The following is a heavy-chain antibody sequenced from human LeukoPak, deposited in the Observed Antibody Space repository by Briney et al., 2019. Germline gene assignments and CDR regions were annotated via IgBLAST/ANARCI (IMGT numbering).Heavy chain of an antibody. CDR2: IYTSGST. CDR1: GGSISSYY. V-gene: IGHV4-4*07. CDR3: ARDSSMGSGWYTRPFDY. D-gene: IGHD6-19*01. Sequence: SETLSLTCTVSGGSISSYYWSWIRQPAGKGLEWIGRIYTSGSTNYNPSLKSRVTMSVDTSKNQFSLKLSSVTAADTAVYYCARDSSMGSGWYTRPFDYWGQGTLVTVSS. J-gene: IGHJ4*02.